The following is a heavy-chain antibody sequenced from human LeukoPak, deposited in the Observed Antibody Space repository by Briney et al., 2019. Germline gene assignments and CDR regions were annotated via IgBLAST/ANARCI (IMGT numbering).Heavy chain of an antibody. CDR3: AKGSGAWVAVAEWFDP. CDR2: IRYDAINQ. V-gene: IGHV3-30*02. CDR1: GFNFAGSG. J-gene: IGHJ5*02. Sequence: GGSLRLSCVTSGFNFAGSGFHWVRQAPGKGQEWVAFIRYDAINQYYADSVKGRFTISRDNSKNTLYLQMNSLRAEDTAVYYCAKGSGAWVAVAEWFDPWGQGTLVTVSS. D-gene: IGHD6-19*01.